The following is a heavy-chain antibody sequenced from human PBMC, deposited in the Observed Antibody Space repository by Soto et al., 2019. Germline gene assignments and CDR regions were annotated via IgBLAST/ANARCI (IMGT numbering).Heavy chain of an antibody. D-gene: IGHD3-3*01. CDR2: IYTGGAT. V-gene: IGHV3-53*01. Sequence: LVESGGGLIQPGGSLRLSCAVSGFTVSNNYMTWVRQAPGKGLEWVSLIYTGGATSYTDSVQGRFTISRDISRNTLYLQMNSLRAEDTAGDYCARGKYYGDFWGQGTLVTVSS. CDR3: ARGKYYGDF. CDR1: GFTVSNNY. J-gene: IGHJ4*02.